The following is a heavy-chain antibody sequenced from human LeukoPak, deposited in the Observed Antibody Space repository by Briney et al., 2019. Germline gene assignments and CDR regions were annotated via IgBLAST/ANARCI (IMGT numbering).Heavy chain of an antibody. V-gene: IGHV1-2*02. CDR1: GYTFTDYT. Sequence: ASVKVSCKASGYTFTDYTMHWMRQAPGQGLEWMAWINLYDGGTNYAQKFQGRVTVTWDTSITTTYMELSRLRSDDTAVYYCAGELTHSRYFDFWGQGTLVPVSS. J-gene: IGHJ4*02. D-gene: IGHD3-9*01. CDR2: INLYDGGT. CDR3: AGELTHSRYFDF.